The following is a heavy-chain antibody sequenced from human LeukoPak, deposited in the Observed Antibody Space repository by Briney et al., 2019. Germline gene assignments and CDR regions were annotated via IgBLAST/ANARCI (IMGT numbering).Heavy chain of an antibody. CDR2: IYYSGST. V-gene: IGHV4-39*07. J-gene: IGHJ4*02. CDR1: GGSVSSGSYY. Sequence: PSETLSLTCTVSGGSVSSGSYYWGWIRQPPGKGLEWIGNIYYSGSTYYNPSLKNRVTISVETSKNQFSLKLSSVTAADTAVYYCARDGRFPPEVLPRYFDYWGQGTLVTVSS. D-gene: IGHD1-26*01. CDR3: ARDGRFPPEVLPRYFDY.